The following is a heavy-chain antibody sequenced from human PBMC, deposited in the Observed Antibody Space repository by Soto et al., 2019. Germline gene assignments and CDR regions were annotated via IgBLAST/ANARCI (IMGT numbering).Heavy chain of an antibody. CDR3: ARDTGDGTFDF. Sequence: QVHLVQSGAEVRKPGASVKVSCKASGYTFSGYAMHWVRQAPGQRLEWMGWINAGYGNTKSSQKFQDRVTISRDTSASTAYMELTSLRPEDTAVYYCARDTGDGTFDFWGQGTLVTVSS. V-gene: IGHV1-3*01. CDR1: GYTFSGYA. J-gene: IGHJ4*02. D-gene: IGHD7-27*01. CDR2: INAGYGNT.